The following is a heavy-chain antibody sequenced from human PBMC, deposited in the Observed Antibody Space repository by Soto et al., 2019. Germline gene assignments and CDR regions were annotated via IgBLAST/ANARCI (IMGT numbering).Heavy chain of an antibody. Sequence: ETLSLTCAVSGDSISSGYYWAWIRQPPGKGLEWIGSIYHSGTTYYNPSLKSRLAISIDTSKNQFSLKLSSVTAADTAVYFCAREGGESSDGLYYFDSWGQGSLVTVSS. D-gene: IGHD3-16*01. CDR1: GDSISSGYY. V-gene: IGHV4-38-2*02. CDR2: IYHSGTT. J-gene: IGHJ4*02. CDR3: AREGGESSDGLYYFDS.